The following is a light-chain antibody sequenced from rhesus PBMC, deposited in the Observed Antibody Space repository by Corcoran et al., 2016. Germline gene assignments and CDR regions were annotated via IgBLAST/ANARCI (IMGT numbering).Light chain of an antibody. J-gene: IGKJ4*01. CDR2: EVS. CDR3: MQTIEFPVT. Sequence: DVVMTQTPLSLPVAPGEPASISCRSSQSLLDSDGYTCLDWYLQKPGQSPQPLIYEVSNRVSGVPDRFSGSGSGTDLTLKISRVEAEDVGVYYCMQTIEFPVTFGGGTKVEIK. CDR1: QSLLDSDGYTC. V-gene: IGKV2-90*01.